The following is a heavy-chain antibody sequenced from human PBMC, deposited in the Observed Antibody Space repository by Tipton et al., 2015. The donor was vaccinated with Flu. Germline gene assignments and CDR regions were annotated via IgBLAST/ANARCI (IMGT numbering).Heavy chain of an antibody. V-gene: IGHV4-38-2*02. CDR3: ARDPSLGMPDYFDY. D-gene: IGHD2-2*01. CDR1: GDSMRRDYF. CDR2: IHYSGSP. Sequence: GLVKPSETLSLTCTVSGDSMRRDYFWGWIRQAPGKGLEWIGNIHYSGSPHYNPSLKSRVTISVDTSKNQFSLQLRSVTAADTAVYYCARDPSLGMPDYFDYWGQGTLVTASS. J-gene: IGHJ4*02.